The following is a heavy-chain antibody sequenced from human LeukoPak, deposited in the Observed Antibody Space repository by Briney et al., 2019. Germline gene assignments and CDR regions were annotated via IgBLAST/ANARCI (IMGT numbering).Heavy chain of an antibody. J-gene: IGHJ1*01. CDR3: ARGVAYGDYLNAEYFQH. CDR1: GGTFSSYA. CDR2: IIPILGIA. V-gene: IGHV1-69*04. Sequence: ASVKVSCKASGGTFSSYAISWVRQAPGQGLEWMGRIIPILGIANYAQKFQGRVTVTADKSTSTAYMELSSLRSEDTAVYYCARGVAYGDYLNAEYFQHWGQGTLVTVSS. D-gene: IGHD4-17*01.